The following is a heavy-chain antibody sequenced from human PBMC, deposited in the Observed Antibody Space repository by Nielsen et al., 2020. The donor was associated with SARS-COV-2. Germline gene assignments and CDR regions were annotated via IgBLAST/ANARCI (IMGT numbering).Heavy chain of an antibody. V-gene: IGHV1-69*02. J-gene: IGHJ4*02. CDR1: GDTFSTYT. D-gene: IGHD6-13*01. CDR2: FIPTLDEV. CDR3: ATYSTTQEFRDY. Sequence: SVKVSCKASGDTFSTYTISWVRQAPGQGLEWMGRFIPTLDEVDYAQKFQGRVTITADRYTSTAYMELSSLTSEDTAIYYCATYSTTQEFRDYWGQGTLVTVSS.